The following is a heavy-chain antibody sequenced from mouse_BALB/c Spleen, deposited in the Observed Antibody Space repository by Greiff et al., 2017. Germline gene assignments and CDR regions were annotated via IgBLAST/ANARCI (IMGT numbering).Heavy chain of an antibody. Sequence: VHLVESGGGLVKPGGSLKLSCAASGFTFSSYAMSWVRQTPEKRLEWVATISSGGSYTYYPDSVKGRFTISRDNAKNTLYLQMSSLRSEDTAMYYCARNSFDVWGAGTTVTVSS. D-gene: IGHD5-2*01. CDR1: GFTFSSYA. CDR2: ISSGGSYT. V-gene: IGHV5-9-3*01. CDR3: ARNSFDV. J-gene: IGHJ1*01.